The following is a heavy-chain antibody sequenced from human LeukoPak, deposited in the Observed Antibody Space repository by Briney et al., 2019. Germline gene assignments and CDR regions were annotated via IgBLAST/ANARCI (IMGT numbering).Heavy chain of an antibody. CDR3: AKMMGVLLWFRDTSGPDY. Sequence: GGSLRLSCAASGFTFSSYAMSWFRQAPGKGLEWVSAISGSGGSTYYADSVKGRFTISRDNSKNTLYLQMNSLRAEDTAVYYCAKMMGVLLWFRDTSGPDYWGQGTLVTVSS. CDR2: ISGSGGST. J-gene: IGHJ4*02. CDR1: GFTFSSYA. V-gene: IGHV3-23*01. D-gene: IGHD3-10*01.